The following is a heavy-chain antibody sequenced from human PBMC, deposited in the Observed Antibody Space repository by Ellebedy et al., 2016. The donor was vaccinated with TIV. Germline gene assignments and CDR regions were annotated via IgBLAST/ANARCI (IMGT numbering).Heavy chain of an antibody. CDR1: GDSVSSADYY. J-gene: IGHJ4*02. Sequence: GGSLRLXCAVSGDSVSSADYYWTWVRQAPGKGLEWVANIKQDGSDKYYVDSVKGRFTISRDNAENSLYLQMNSLRAGDTAVYYCAVGKYTYGYILDYWGQGTLVTVSS. V-gene: IGHV3-7*01. CDR3: AVGKYTYGYILDY. CDR2: IKQDGSDK. D-gene: IGHD5-18*01.